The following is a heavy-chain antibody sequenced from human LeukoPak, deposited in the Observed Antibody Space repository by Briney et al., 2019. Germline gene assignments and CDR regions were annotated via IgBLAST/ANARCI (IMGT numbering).Heavy chain of an antibody. D-gene: IGHD5-18*01. J-gene: IGHJ4*02. CDR1: GFTVSSNY. CDR3: ATRYNYYYLGY. V-gene: IGHV3-53*01. CDR2: IYGAEST. Sequence: GGSLRLSCAASGFTVSSNYMTWVRQAPGKGLEWVSSIYGAESTNYADSVKGRFTISRDNSKNTLYLQMSSLRVDDTAVYYCATRYNYYYLGYWGQGTLVTVSS.